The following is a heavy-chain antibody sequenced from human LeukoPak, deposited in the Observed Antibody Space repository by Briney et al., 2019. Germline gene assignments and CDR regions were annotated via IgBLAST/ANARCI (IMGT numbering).Heavy chain of an antibody. J-gene: IGHJ6*03. CDR2: ISAYNGNT. CDR3: ARAPGGSYYDREYYYYYYMDV. V-gene: IGHV1-18*04. CDR1: GYTFTNYY. Sequence: ASVKVSCKASGYTFTNYYMHWVRQAPGQGLEWMGWISAYNGNTNYAQKLQGRVTMTTDTSTSTAYMELRSLRSDDTAVYYCARAPGGSYYDREYYYYYYMDVWGKGTTVTVSS. D-gene: IGHD1-26*01.